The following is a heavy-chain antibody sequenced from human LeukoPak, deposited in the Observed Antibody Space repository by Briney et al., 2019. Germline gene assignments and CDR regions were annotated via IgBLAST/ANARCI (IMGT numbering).Heavy chain of an antibody. CDR1: GFDFSTSW. J-gene: IGHJ4*02. Sequence: PGGSLTLSCAASGFDFSTSWMGWVRQAPGKGLEWVINMSPDGNERYSVDSVKGRFTISRDNAENSLYLQMKGLEVEDTAMYYCTRDGSGWSVYWGQGALVTVSS. V-gene: IGHV3-7*01. CDR2: MSPDGNER. CDR3: TRDGSGWSVY. D-gene: IGHD6-19*01.